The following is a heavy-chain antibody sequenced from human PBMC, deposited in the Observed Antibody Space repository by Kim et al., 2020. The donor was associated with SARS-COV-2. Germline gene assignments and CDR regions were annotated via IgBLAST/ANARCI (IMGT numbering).Heavy chain of an antibody. CDR2: IYYSGST. V-gene: IGHV4-39*01. D-gene: IGHD3-10*01. J-gene: IGHJ4*02. CDR3: ARQPEGTPGAVRLLWFGELFPFDY. CDR1: GGSISSSSYY. Sequence: SETLSLTCTVSGGSISSSSYYWGWIRQPPGKGLEWIGSIYYSGSTYYNPSLKSRVTISVDTSKNQFSLKLSSVTAADTAVYYCARQPEGTPGAVRLLWFGELFPFDYWGQGTLVTVSS.